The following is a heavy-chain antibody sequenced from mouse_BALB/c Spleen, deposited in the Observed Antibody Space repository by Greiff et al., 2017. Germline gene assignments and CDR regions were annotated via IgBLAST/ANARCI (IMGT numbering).Heavy chain of an antibody. CDR2: ISSGGST. CDR1: GFTFSSYA. CDR3: ARGHDGSHY. J-gene: IGHJ2*01. Sequence: DVKLVESGGGLVKPGGSLKLSCAASGFTFSSYAMSWVRQTPEKRLEWVASISSGGSTYYPDSVKGRFTISRDNARNILYLQMSSLRSEDTAMYYCARGHDGSHYWGQGTTLTVSS. D-gene: IGHD2-3*01. V-gene: IGHV5-6-5*01.